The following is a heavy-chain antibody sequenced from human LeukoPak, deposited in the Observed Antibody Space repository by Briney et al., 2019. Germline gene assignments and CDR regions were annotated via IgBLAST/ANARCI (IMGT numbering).Heavy chain of an antibody. D-gene: IGHD1-26*01. Sequence: ASVKVSCKASGYTFTGYYMHWVRQAPGQGLEWMGWINPNSGGTNYAQKFQGRVTMTRDTSISTAHMELSRLRSDDTAVYYCARAHAIGYEGATWASDYWGQGTLVTVSS. V-gene: IGHV1-2*02. J-gene: IGHJ4*02. CDR2: INPNSGGT. CDR1: GYTFTGYY. CDR3: ARAHAIGYEGATWASDY.